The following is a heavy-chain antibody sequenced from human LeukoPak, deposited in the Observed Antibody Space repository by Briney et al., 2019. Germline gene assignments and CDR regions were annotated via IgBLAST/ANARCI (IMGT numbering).Heavy chain of an antibody. CDR1: GGSISSYY. Sequence: SETLSLTCTVSGGSISSYYWSRIRQPPGKGLEWIGYIYYSGSTNYNPSLKSRVTISVDTSKNQFSLKLSSVTAADTAVYYCARGPRDRIAAPYYYYMDVWGKGTTVTVSS. J-gene: IGHJ6*03. D-gene: IGHD6-6*01. CDR2: IYYSGST. V-gene: IGHV4-59*01. CDR3: ARGPRDRIAAPYYYYMDV.